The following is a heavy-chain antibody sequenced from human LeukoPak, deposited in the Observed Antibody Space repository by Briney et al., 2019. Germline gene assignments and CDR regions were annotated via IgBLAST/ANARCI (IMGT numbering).Heavy chain of an antibody. CDR2: IIPIFGTA. Sequence: SVKLSCKASGATFSSYAIGWVRQAPGHGPEWMKGIIPIFGTANYAQKFQGRVTITADESTSTAYMELSSLRSEDTAVYYCAYGYCSSTSCYPPFYYFDYWGQGTLVTVSS. D-gene: IGHD2-2*01. CDR3: AYGYCSSTSCYPPFYYFDY. V-gene: IGHV1-69*13. J-gene: IGHJ4*02. CDR1: GATFSSYA.